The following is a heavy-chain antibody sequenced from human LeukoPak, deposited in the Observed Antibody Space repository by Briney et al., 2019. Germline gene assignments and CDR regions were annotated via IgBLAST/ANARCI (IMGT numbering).Heavy chain of an antibody. CDR1: GYTFTSYY. D-gene: IGHD5-12*01. Sequence: ASVKVSCRASGYTFTSYYMHWVRQAPGQGLEWMGIINPSGGSTSYAQKFQGRVTMTRDTSTSTVYMELSSLRSEDTAVYYWAGGVDIVATKPGDSSGSIDYWGQGTLVTVSS. V-gene: IGHV1-46*01. CDR2: INPSGGST. CDR3: AGGVDIVATKPGDSSGSIDY. J-gene: IGHJ4*02.